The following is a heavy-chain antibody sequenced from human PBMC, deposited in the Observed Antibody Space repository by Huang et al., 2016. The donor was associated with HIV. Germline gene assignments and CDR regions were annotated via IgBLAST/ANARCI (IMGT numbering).Heavy chain of an antibody. D-gene: IGHD1-26*01. J-gene: IGHJ3*01. Sequence: QVHLVQSGAEVKKPGSSGKVSCKASGDTFSSYAISWVRQAPGKGLEWRGGIIPIFAKTMYEQNFQGRVTVTADESTNTVYMELRSLRSDDTAVYYCARQWRVGTIIDPGGAFDVWGQGTMVTVSS. V-gene: IGHV1-69*13. CDR3: ARQWRVGTIIDPGGAFDV. CDR2: IIPIFAKT. CDR1: GDTFSSYA.